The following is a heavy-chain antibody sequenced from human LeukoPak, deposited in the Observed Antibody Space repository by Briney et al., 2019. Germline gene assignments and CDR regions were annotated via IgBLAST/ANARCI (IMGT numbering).Heavy chain of an antibody. Sequence: GGSLRLSCAASGFTVSSNYMSWVRQAPGKGLEWVSAISGSGGSTYYADSVKGRFTISRDNSKNTLYLQMNSLRAEDTAVYYCAKGTIGYCSSTSCYNSPPDYWGQGTLVTVSS. CDR3: AKGTIGYCSSTSCYNSPPDY. J-gene: IGHJ4*02. V-gene: IGHV3-23*01. CDR2: ISGSGGST. D-gene: IGHD2-2*02. CDR1: GFTVSSNY.